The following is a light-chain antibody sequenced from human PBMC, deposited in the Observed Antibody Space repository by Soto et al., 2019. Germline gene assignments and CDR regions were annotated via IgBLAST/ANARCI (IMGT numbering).Light chain of an antibody. Sequence: ERVTTQSPATLSVSPGERATLSCRASQSVAGNLAWYQQKPGQAPRLLIYDTSTRATGVPARFSGSGSGTDFTLTISSLQSEDFAVYYCQEYGDYNSPRYSFGQGTRLEI. CDR3: QEYGDYNSPRYS. CDR2: DTS. J-gene: IGKJ2*03. CDR1: QSVAGN. V-gene: IGKV3-15*01.